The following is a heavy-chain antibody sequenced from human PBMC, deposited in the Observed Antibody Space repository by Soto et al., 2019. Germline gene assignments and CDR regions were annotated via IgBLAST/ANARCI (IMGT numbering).Heavy chain of an antibody. Sequence: GGSLRLSCAASGFTFSDYYMSWIRQAQGKGLELVSFITSSSTYTHYADSVKGRFTISRDNAKNSLYLEMNNLRSDDTALYYCALPYAGDPAGFDYWGQGTLVTVSS. CDR3: ALPYAGDPAGFDY. D-gene: IGHD2-21*02. CDR1: GFTFSDYY. CDR2: ITSSSTYT. V-gene: IGHV3-11*06. J-gene: IGHJ4*02.